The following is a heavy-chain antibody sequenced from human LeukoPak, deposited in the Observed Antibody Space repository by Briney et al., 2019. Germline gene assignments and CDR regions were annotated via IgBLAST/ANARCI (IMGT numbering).Heavy chain of an antibody. D-gene: IGHD3-3*01. V-gene: IGHV4-61*08. J-gene: IGHJ5*02. CDR2: IYYSGST. CDR1: GGSISSGDYY. Sequence: SQTLSLTCTVSGGSISSGDYYWSWIRQPPGKGLEWIGYIYYSGSTNYNPSLKSRVTISVDTSKNQLSLKLSSVTAADTAVYYCARSYDFWSGPNWFDPWGQGTLVTVSS. CDR3: ARSYDFWSGPNWFDP.